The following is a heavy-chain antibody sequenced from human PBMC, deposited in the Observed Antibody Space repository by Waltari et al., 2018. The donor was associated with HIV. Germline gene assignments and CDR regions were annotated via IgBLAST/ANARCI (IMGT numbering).Heavy chain of an antibody. CDR2: INSDGSST. D-gene: IGHD1-26*01. Sequence: EVQLVESGGGSVQPGGSLRLSCAASGFTFSSYWIYWVRQAPGKGLVWVSRINSDGSSTSYADSVKGRFTISRDNAKNTVYLQMSSLRAEDTAVYYCARAGRDGKLPPDYWGQGTLVTVSS. CDR3: ARAGRDGKLPPDY. J-gene: IGHJ4*02. V-gene: IGHV3-74*01. CDR1: GFTFSSYW.